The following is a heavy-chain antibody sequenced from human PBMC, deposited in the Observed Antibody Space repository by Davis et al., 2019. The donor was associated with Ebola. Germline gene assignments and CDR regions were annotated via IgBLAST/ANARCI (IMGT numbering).Heavy chain of an antibody. Sequence: WVRQAPGKGLVWVSRINSDGSSTSYADSVKGRFTISRDNAKNTLYLQMNSLRAEDTAVYFCARKKMIALNWFDPWGQGTLVTVSS. CDR2: INSDGSST. J-gene: IGHJ5*02. V-gene: IGHV3-74*01. D-gene: IGHD3-22*01. CDR3: ARKKMIALNWFDP.